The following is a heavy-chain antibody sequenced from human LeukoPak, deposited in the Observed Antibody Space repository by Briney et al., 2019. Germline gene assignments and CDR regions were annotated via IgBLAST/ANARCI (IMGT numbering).Heavy chain of an antibody. CDR1: GDSVSSNSAA. Sequence: SQTLSLTCALSGDSVSSNSAAWDWIRQSPSRGLEWLVRTYYRSNWFNDFALSVKSRITINPDTPKNQFSLQLNSVTPEDTAVYYCAKNYGDSNWFDPWGQGTLVTVSS. CDR3: AKNYGDSNWFDP. CDR2: TYYRSNWFN. J-gene: IGHJ5*02. V-gene: IGHV6-1*01. D-gene: IGHD4-17*01.